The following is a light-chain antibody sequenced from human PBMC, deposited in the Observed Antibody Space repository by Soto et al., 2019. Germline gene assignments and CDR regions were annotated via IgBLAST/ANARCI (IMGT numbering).Light chain of an antibody. CDR1: ESISRH. V-gene: IGKV1-39*01. J-gene: IGKJ5*01. CDR2: AAS. Sequence: DIPMTQSTSSLSASVGDRVTITCRASESISRHLNWYQQKPGKAPKLLIYAASSLQNGVPSRFSGSGSGTDFTLTISNLQPEDFATYYCQQSYSTLSITFGQGTRLEIK. CDR3: QQSYSTLSIT.